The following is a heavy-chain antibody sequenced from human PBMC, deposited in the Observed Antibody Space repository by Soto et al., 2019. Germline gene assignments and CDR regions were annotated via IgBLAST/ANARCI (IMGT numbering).Heavy chain of an antibody. J-gene: IGHJ3*02. D-gene: IGHD1-7*01. Sequence: PSETLSLTCTVSGGSISSYYWSWIRQPPGKGLEWIGYIYYSGSTNYNPSLKSRVTISVDTSKNQFSLKLSSVTAADTAVYYCARTLYNWNFDAFAIWGQGTLVTVSS. CDR1: GGSISSYY. CDR3: ARTLYNWNFDAFAI. CDR2: IYYSGST. V-gene: IGHV4-59*01.